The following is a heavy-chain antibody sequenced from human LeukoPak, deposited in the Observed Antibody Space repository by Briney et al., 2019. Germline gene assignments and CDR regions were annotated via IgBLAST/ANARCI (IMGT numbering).Heavy chain of an antibody. CDR1: GFTFDDYA. Sequence: GGSLRLSCAASGFTFDDYAMHWVRQAPGKGLEWVSGISWNSGSIGYADSVKGRFTISRDNAKNSLYLQMNSLRAEDTALYCCAKDIGAGSFRGHAFDIWGQGTMVTVSS. J-gene: IGHJ3*02. CDR3: AKDIGAGSFRGHAFDI. CDR2: ISWNSGSI. V-gene: IGHV3-9*01. D-gene: IGHD6-13*01.